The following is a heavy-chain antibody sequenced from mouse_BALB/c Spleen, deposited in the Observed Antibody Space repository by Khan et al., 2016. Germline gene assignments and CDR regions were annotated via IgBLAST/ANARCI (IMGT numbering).Heavy chain of an antibody. CDR1: GFTFTDYY. V-gene: IGHV7-3*02. Sequence: EVELVESGGDLVQPGGSLRLSCATSGFTFTDYYMSWVRQPPGKALEWLGFIRNKANGYTKEYSASVKGRFTISRDNPQSIRYLQMKPLRAEHSATYYCARDGYYPYAMDYWGQGTSVTVSS. J-gene: IGHJ4*01. CDR2: IRNKANGYTK. D-gene: IGHD2-3*01. CDR3: ARDGYYPYAMDY.